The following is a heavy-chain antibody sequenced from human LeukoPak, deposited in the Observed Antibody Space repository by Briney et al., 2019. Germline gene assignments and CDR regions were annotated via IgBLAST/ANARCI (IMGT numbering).Heavy chain of an antibody. CDR1: GFNFGRYT. CDR3: AKELDTMFFDY. J-gene: IGHJ4*02. V-gene: IGHV3-43*01. Sequence: GGSLRLSCATSGFNFGRYTIHWVRQAPGKGLEWVSLAGWAGGTTFYSDSVRGRFTISRDSGRKSVYLQMNSLTTDDTAFYFCAKELDTMFFDYWGQGALVTVSS. D-gene: IGHD3-10*02. CDR2: AGWAGGTT.